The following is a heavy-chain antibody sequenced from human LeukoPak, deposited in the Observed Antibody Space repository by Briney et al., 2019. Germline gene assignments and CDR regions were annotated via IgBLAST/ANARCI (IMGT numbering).Heavy chain of an antibody. CDR3: ARLAASCSSSSCSFDY. Sequence: SETLSLTCTVSGGSISSSSYCWGWIRQPPGKGLEWIGNIDYSGSTYYNPSLKSRVTISVDTSKNQFSLKLSSVTAADTAVYSCARLAASCSSSSCSFDYWGQGTLVTVSS. V-gene: IGHV4-39*01. CDR2: IDYSGST. CDR1: GGSISSSSYC. D-gene: IGHD2-2*01. J-gene: IGHJ4*02.